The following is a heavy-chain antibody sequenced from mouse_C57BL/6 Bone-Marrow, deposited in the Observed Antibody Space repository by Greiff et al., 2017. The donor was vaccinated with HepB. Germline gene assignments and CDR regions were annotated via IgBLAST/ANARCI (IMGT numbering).Heavy chain of an antibody. V-gene: IGHV1-39*01. CDR2: INPNYGTT. CDR3: ARAGIYYDYPAWFAY. CDR1: GYSFTDYN. J-gene: IGHJ3*01. Sequence: VQLQQSGPALVKPGASVKISCTASGYSFTDYNMNWVKQSNGKSLEWIGVINPNYGTTSYNQKFKGKATLTVDQSSSTAYMQLNSLTSEDSAVYYGARAGIYYDYPAWFAYWGQGTLVTVSA. D-gene: IGHD2-4*01.